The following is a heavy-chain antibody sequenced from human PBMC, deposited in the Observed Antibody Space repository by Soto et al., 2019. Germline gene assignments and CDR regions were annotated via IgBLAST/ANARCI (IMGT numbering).Heavy chain of an antibody. D-gene: IGHD3-9*01. Sequence: SETLSLTCAVFGGSVNSGNYYWSWIRQPPGKGLEWIGDMNHSGRTHYNPSLKSRVTISVDTSKNQFSLKLSSVTAADTAVYYCASSYDILTGYLNWGQGTLVTVSS. CDR3: ASSYDILTGYLN. V-gene: IGHV4-61*01. J-gene: IGHJ4*02. CDR1: GGSVNSGNYY. CDR2: MNHSGRT.